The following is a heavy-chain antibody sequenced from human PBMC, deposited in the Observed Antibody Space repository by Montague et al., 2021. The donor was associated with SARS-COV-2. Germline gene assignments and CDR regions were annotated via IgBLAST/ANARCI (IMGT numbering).Heavy chain of an antibody. CDR3: ARVWNYYDSSGDYLSYFDY. J-gene: IGHJ4*02. CDR1: GFTFSSYS. V-gene: IGHV3-21*01. Sequence: SLRLSCAASGFTFSSYSMNWVRQAPGKGLEWVSSISSSSSYIYYADSVKGRFTISRDNAKNSLYLQMNSLRAEDTAVYYCARVWNYYDSSGDYLSYFDYWGQGTLVTVAS. CDR2: ISSSSSYI. D-gene: IGHD3-22*01.